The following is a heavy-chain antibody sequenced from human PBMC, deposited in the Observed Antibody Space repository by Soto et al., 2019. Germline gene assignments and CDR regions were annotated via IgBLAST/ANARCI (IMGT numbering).Heavy chain of an antibody. J-gene: IGHJ6*02. Sequence: QVQLQQWGAGLLKPSETLSLTCAVYGGSFSGYYWSWLRQPPGKGPEWIGEINHSGNTKYTPSLERRVTISVDASKNQFSLKLNSVSAADTAVYYCARTGGMDVWSQGATVNVSS. CDR3: ARTGGMDV. CDR1: GGSFSGYY. V-gene: IGHV4-34*01. CDR2: INHSGNT.